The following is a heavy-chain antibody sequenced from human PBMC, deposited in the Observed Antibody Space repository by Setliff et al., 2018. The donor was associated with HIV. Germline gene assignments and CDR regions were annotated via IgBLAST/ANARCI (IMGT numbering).Heavy chain of an antibody. Sequence: SETLSLTCAVYGGSFSGFSWNWIRQPPGKGLEWIGDINNYGVTLYASSLAGRVTISVDTSKNQFSLTLKSLTVADTALYFCSRGPTIRGSFTGVVYTAPLPSFDTWSQGSLVTVSS. J-gene: IGHJ4*02. D-gene: IGHD3-3*01. CDR3: SRGPTIRGSFTGVVYTAPLPSFDT. CDR2: INNYGVT. CDR1: GGSFSGFS. V-gene: IGHV4-34*01.